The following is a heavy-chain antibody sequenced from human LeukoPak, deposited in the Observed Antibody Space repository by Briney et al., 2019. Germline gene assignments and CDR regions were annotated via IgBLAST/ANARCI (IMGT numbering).Heavy chain of an antibody. V-gene: IGHV3-23*01. Sequence: GGSLRLSCEASGFTFSSYAMSWVRQAPGKGLEWVSAISGSGSSTYYADSVKGRFTISRDNSKNTLYLQMNSLSTEDTAIYYCAKLTGGRIGGYDYWGQGTLVTASS. CDR3: AKLTGGRIGGYDY. J-gene: IGHJ4*02. CDR1: GFTFSSYA. D-gene: IGHD1-26*01. CDR2: ISGSGSST.